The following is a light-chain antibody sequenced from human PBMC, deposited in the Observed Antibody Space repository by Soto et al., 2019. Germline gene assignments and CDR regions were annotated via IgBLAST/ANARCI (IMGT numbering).Light chain of an antibody. J-gene: IGLJ2*01. CDR1: SSDVGAYNY. CDR2: EIN. Sequence: QSALTQPASVSGSPGQSITISCTGTSSDVGAYNYVSWYQQHPGKAPKLMLYEINSRPSGVSSRFSGSKSGNTASLTISGLQAEDEADYYCTSFTSSTTPVVFGGGTKVTVL. CDR3: TSFTSSTTPVV. V-gene: IGLV2-14*01.